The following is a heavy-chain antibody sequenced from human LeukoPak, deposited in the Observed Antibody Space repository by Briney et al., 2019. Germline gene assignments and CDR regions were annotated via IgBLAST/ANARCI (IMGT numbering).Heavy chain of an antibody. D-gene: IGHD5-24*01. CDR3: ARYRRHGQNGLDY. Sequence: SETLSLTCTVSGGSITNYYWNWIRQPPGKGLEWIGYIYHSGSTNYNPSLKSRLTMSIDSSKKQFSLKLGPVTSADTAVYYCARYRRHGQNGLDYWGQGMLVTVSS. CDR1: GGSITNYY. V-gene: IGHV4-59*01. CDR2: IYHSGST. J-gene: IGHJ4*02.